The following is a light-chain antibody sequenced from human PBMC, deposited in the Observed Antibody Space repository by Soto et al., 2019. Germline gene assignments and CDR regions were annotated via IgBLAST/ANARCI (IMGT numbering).Light chain of an antibody. CDR2: QDN. CDR3: QAWDRSTVL. J-gene: IGLJ2*01. Sequence: SYELTQPPSVSVSPGRTASITCSGDNLGKKYVSWYQQKPGQAPVVAIYQDNKRPSGIPERISGSNSGNTATLTIGGTQAVDEADYYCQAWDRSTVLFGGGTKLTVL. CDR1: NLGKKY. V-gene: IGLV3-1*01.